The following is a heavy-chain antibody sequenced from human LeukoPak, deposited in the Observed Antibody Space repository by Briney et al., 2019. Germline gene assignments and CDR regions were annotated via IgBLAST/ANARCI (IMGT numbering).Heavy chain of an antibody. D-gene: IGHD3-9*01. CDR1: GFTFSSYA. CDR2: IGASGGST. Sequence: GGSLRLSCATSGFTFSSYAMSWVRQAPGKGLEWVSGIGASGGSTYYADSVKGRFTISRDNSKNTLYLQMNSLRTEDTAVYYCAKAEGYDILTGLDYWGQGTLVTVSS. J-gene: IGHJ4*02. CDR3: AKAEGYDILTGLDY. V-gene: IGHV3-23*01.